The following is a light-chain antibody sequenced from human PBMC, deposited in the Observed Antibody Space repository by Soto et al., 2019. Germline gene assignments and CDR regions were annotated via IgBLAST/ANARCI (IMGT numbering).Light chain of an antibody. CDR2: INSDGSH. V-gene: IGLV4-69*01. J-gene: IGLJ1*01. Sequence: QPVLTQSPSASASLGASVKFICTLSSGHSSYAIAWHQQQPEKGPRYLMKINSDGSHSKGDGIPDRFSGSSSGAERYLTISSLQSEDEADYYCQTLGTGIRVFGTGTKLTVL. CDR3: QTLGTGIRV. CDR1: SGHSSYA.